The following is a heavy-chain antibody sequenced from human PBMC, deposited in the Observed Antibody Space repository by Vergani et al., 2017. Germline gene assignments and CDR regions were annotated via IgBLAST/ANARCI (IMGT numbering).Heavy chain of an antibody. V-gene: IGHV3-30-3*01. CDR1: GFALNRHA. CDR3: VRDRGLCAGGRCYTEAWDY. J-gene: IGHJ4*02. D-gene: IGHD2-2*02. CDR2: ISFDGTNE. Sequence: VHLAESGGGFFQPGGSLRLSCSASGFALNRHAMYWVRQAPGKGLEWVVGISFDGTNEYYPDLVKGRFTISRDIAKNTLYLQVRSLRLEDTGVYHCVRDRGLCAGGRCYTEAWDYWGQGTPVTVSS.